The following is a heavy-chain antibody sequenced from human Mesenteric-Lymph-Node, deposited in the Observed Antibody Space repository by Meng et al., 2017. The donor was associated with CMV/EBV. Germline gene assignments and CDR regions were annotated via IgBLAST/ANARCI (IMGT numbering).Heavy chain of an antibody. D-gene: IGHD2-8*01. J-gene: IGHJ6*02. CDR3: AREGGDIVLMVYATGYCYYGVDV. CDR2: VSGNSEYI. CDR1: GFTFSTYA. V-gene: IGHV3-23*01. Sequence: GGSLRLSCAASGFTFSTYAMSWVRQAPGKGLEWVSVVSGNSEYIHYAGSVKGRFTISRDNSKNTLYLQMNSLRAEDTAVYYCAREGGDIVLMVYATGYCYYGVDVWGQGTTVTVSS.